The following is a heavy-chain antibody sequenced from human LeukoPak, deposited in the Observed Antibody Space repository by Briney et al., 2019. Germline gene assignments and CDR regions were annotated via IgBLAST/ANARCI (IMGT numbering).Heavy chain of an antibody. CDR1: GGSISSYY. J-gene: IGHJ4*02. D-gene: IGHD5-12*01. CDR2: IYYSGST. Sequence: SETLSLTCTVSGGSISSYYWSWIRQPPGKGLEWIGYIYYSGSTNYNPSLKSRVTISVDTSKNQFSLKLSSVTAADTAVYYCARHSGYPGRFFEYWGQGTLVTVSS. CDR3: ARHSGYPGRFFEY. V-gene: IGHV4-59*08.